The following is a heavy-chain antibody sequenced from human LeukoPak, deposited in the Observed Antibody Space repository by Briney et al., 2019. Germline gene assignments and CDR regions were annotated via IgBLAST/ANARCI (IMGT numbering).Heavy chain of an antibody. D-gene: IGHD5-18*01. CDR3: ASTGYSYAVNEIHAFDI. CDR2: IYYSGST. J-gene: IGHJ3*02. V-gene: IGHV4-39*01. Sequence: PSETLSLTCTVSGGSISSSSYYWGWIRQPPGKGLEWIGSIYYSGSTYYNPSLKSRVSISVDTSKSQFSLKLSSVTAADTAVYYCASTGYSYAVNEIHAFDIWGQGTMVTVSS. CDR1: GGSISSSSYY.